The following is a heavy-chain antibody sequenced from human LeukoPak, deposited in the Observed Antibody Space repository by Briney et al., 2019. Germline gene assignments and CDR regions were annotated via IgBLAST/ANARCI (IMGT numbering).Heavy chain of an antibody. V-gene: IGHV3-23*01. J-gene: IGHJ4*02. D-gene: IGHD2-15*01. CDR2: IIGSGSST. CDR3: AKSIGGVVVAAADY. Sequence: PGGSLRLSCAVSGFTFSIYAMTWVRQAPGRWLEWVAGIIGSGSSTYYADSVKGRFTLSRDNSKNTLYLQMNRLRGEETAVYYCAKSIGGVVVAAADYWGQGTLVTVSS. CDR1: GFTFSIYA.